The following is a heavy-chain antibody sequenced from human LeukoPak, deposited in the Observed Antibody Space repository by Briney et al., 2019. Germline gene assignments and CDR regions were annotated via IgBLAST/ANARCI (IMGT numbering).Heavy chain of an antibody. Sequence: GGSLRPSCAASGLTFTSNSMTWVRKAPGKGLEWVSSISIGSSYIYYEVSVKGRFTISRDNAKNSLYLQMNSLRAEDTAVYYCARDPGSGIQLWFFWYWGQGTLVTVSS. V-gene: IGHV3-21*01. CDR3: ARDPGSGIQLWFFWY. J-gene: IGHJ4*02. CDR2: ISIGSSYI. CDR1: GLTFTSNS. D-gene: IGHD5-18*01.